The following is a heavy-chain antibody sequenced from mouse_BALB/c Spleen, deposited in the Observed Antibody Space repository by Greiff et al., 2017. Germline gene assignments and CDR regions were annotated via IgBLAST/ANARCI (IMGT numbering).Heavy chain of an antibody. Sequence: EVQLVESGAELVKPGASVKLSCTASGFNIKDTYMHWVKQRPEQGLEWIGRIDPANGNTKYDPKFQGKATITADTSSNTAYLQLSSLTSEDTAVYYCARAQFITTVPFAYWGQGTLVTVSA. CDR3: ARAQFITTVPFAY. CDR2: IDPANGNT. J-gene: IGHJ3*01. CDR1: GFNIKDTY. D-gene: IGHD1-2*01. V-gene: IGHV14-3*02.